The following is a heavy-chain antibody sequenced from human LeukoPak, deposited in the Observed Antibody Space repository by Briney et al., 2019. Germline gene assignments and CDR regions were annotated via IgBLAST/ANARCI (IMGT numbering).Heavy chain of an antibody. D-gene: IGHD6-6*01. Sequence: ASVKISCKASGYTFTSYAMHWVRQAPGQRLEWMGWINAGNGNTKYSQEFQGRVTMTTDTSTSTAYMELRSLRSDDTAVYYCATHSTRIAVRPSDYYYYMDVWGKGTTVTVSS. V-gene: IGHV1-3*01. J-gene: IGHJ6*03. CDR1: GYTFTSYA. CDR3: ATHSTRIAVRPSDYYYYMDV. CDR2: INAGNGNT.